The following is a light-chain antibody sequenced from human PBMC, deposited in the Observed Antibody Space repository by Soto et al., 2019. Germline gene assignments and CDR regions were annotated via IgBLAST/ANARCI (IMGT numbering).Light chain of an antibody. CDR3: QTWGTVV. V-gene: IGLV4-69*01. CDR2: LNSDGSH. Sequence: QLVLTQSPSASASLGASVKLTCTLSSGHSSYAIAWHQQQPEKGPRYLMKLNSDGSHSKGDGTPDRFSGSSSGAERYLTISSLQSEDEADYYCQTWGTVVFGGGTKLTVL. J-gene: IGLJ2*01. CDR1: SGHSSYA.